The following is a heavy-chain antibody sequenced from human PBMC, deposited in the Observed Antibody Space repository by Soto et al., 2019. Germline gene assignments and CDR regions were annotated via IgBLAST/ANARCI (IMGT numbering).Heavy chain of an antibody. CDR2: IYYSGST. V-gene: IGHV4-31*03. Sequence: SETLSLTCTVSGGSISSGGYYWSWIRQHPGKGLEWIGYIYYSGSTYYNPSLKSRVTISVDTSKNQFSLKLSSVTAADTAVYYCARVPAFLSIAVAGPYGMYFWGKGSTVTVSS. CDR3: ARVPAFLSIAVAGPYGMYF. D-gene: IGHD6-19*01. CDR1: GGSISSGGYY. J-gene: IGHJ6*04.